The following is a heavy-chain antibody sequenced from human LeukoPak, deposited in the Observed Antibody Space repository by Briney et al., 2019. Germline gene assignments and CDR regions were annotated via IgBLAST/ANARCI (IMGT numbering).Heavy chain of an antibody. J-gene: IGHJ3*02. V-gene: IGHV4-34*01. CDR2: INHSGST. CDR1: GGSFSGYY. CDR3: ARTYDGDDAFDI. Sequence: KPSETLSLTCAVYGGSFSGYYWSWIRQPPGKGLEWIGEINHSGSTNYNPSLKSRVTISVDTSKNQFSLKLSSVTAADTAVYYCARTYDGDDAFDIWGQGTMVTVSS. D-gene: IGHD4-17*01.